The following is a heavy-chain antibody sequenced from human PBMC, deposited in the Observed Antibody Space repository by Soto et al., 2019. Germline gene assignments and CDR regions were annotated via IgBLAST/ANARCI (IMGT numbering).Heavy chain of an antibody. V-gene: IGHV4-39*02. J-gene: IGHJ4*02. CDR3: ARDTTQQTIFDF. Sequence: SETLSLTCTVSSGSISSTPYYWAWIRRPPGKGLQWIGSIYYSGSTYYNPSLKSRVTISVDTSKSQFSLQVRSVTAADTAMYYCARDTTQQTIFDFWGQGTLVTVSS. CDR1: SGSISSTPYY. CDR2: IYYSGST. D-gene: IGHD1-1*01.